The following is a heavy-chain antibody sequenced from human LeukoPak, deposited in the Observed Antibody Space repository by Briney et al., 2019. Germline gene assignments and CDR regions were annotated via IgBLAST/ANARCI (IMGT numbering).Heavy chain of an antibody. CDR1: EYTFTGYY. V-gene: IGHV1-2*04. CDR3: ARGPYYDILTGHPYYFDY. CDR2: INPNSGGT. J-gene: IGHJ4*02. Sequence: GASVKVSCKASEYTFTGYYMHWVRQAPGQGLEWVGWINPNSGGTNYAQKFQGWVTMTRDTSISTAYMELSRLRSDDTAVYYCARGPYYDILTGHPYYFDYWGQGTLVTVSS. D-gene: IGHD3-9*01.